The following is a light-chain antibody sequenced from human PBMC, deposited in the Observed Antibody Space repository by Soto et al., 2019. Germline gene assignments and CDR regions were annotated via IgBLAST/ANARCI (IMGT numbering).Light chain of an antibody. V-gene: IGKV1-39*01. CDR1: QNIGTY. CDR3: QQSTDFPYS. CDR2: AAS. Sequence: DIQMTQSPSSLSASVGDKVTITCRASQNIGTYLHWYQQKPGKAPKLVIHAASTLETGVPSRFSGSRSGTDYTLTLSSLQSEDYATFNSQQSTDFPYSFGQATKAEI. J-gene: IGKJ2*01.